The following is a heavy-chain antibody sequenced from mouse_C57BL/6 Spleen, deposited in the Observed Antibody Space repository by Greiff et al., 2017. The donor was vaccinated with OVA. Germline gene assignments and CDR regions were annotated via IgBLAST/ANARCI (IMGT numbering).Heavy chain of an antibody. J-gene: IGHJ3*01. Sequence: VKLQQPGAELVKPGASVKLSCKASGYTFTSYWMHWVQQRPGQGLEWIGMINPNSGSTNYNEKFKSKATLTVDKSSSTAYMQLSSLTSEYSAVYYCARVDSFAYWGQGTLVTVSA. CDR1: GYTFTSYW. CDR3: ARVDSFAY. D-gene: IGHD2-4*01. CDR2: INPNSGST. V-gene: IGHV1-64*01.